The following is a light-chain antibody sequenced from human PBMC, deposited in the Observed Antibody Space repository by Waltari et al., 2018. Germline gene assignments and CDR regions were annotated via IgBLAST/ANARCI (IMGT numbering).Light chain of an antibody. CDR2: RAA. V-gene: IGKV3-15*01. J-gene: IGKJ4*01. CDR3: QQYNNWPPIT. Sequence: ETVMTQSPATLSVSPGERATLSCRASESISNNLAWYQQKPGQAPRLLIYRAATRATGIPARFSGSGSGTEFTLTISSLQSEDFAVYYCQQYNNWPPITFGGGTKVEI. CDR1: ESISNN.